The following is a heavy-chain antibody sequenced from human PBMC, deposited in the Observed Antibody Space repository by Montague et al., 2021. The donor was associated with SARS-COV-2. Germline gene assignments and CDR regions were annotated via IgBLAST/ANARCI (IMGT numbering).Heavy chain of an antibody. CDR1: GFTFSTYS. CDR2: ISSSSSYI. V-gene: IGHV3-21*01. J-gene: IGHJ6*02. CDR3: ARQLDTAMVGDSYYYGMDV. D-gene: IGHD5-18*01. Sequence: SLRLSCEVSGFTFSTYSMNWVRQAPGKGLEWASSISSSSSYIYYAGSVKGRFTISRDNAKNSLYLQMNSLRAEDTAVYYCARQLDTAMVGDSYYYGMDVWGQGTTVTVSS.